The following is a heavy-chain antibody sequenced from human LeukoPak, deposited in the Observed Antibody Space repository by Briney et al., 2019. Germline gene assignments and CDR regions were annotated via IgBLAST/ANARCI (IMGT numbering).Heavy chain of an antibody. V-gene: IGHV7-4-1*01. D-gene: IGHD2-2*01. CDR1: GYTFTSYA. Sequence: ASVKVSCKASGYTFTSYAMNWVRQAPGQGLEWMGWINTNTGNPTYAQGFTGRFVFSLDTSVSTAYLQIGSLKAEDTAVYYCAMLKYCSSTSCSVGGYWGQGTLVTVSS. CDR2: INTNTGNP. CDR3: AMLKYCSSTSCSVGGY. J-gene: IGHJ4*02.